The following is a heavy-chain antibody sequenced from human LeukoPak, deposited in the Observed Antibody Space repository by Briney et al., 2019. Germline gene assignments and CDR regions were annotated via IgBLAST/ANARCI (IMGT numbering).Heavy chain of an antibody. D-gene: IGHD3-22*01. CDR3: AEQAYYYDSSGYYFDY. CDR1: GFTFSSYA. V-gene: IGHV3-23*01. J-gene: IGHJ4*02. CDR2: ISGSGGST. Sequence: GGSLRLSCAASGFTFSSYAMSWVRQAPGKGLEWVSAISGSGGSTYYADSVKGRFTISRDNSKNTLYLQMNSLRAEDTAVYYCAEQAYYYDSSGYYFDYWGQGTLVTVSS.